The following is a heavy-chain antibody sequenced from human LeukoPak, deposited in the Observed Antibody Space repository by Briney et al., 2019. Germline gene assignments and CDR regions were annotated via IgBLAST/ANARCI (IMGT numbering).Heavy chain of an antibody. CDR3: ATAGGKMGATTAAFDY. D-gene: IGHD1-26*01. CDR1: GGTFSIYA. J-gene: IGHJ4*02. CDR2: FDPEDGET. V-gene: IGHV1-24*01. Sequence: ASVTVSFTTSGGTFSIYAISWVRQAHGKGQEWRGGFDPEDGETIYAQKFQGRVSMTKDTSTDTAYMELSSLRSEDTAVYYCATAGGKMGATTAAFDYWGQGTLVTVSS.